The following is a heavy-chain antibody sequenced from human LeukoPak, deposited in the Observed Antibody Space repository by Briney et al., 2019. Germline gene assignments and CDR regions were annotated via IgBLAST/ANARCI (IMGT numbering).Heavy chain of an antibody. CDR3: ASIYGSGSQGLDY. V-gene: IGHV3-11*06. CDR1: GFIFKDYY. CDR2: ISPTGSLT. Sequence: GGSLRLSCAASGFIFKDYYMSWVRQAPGKGLEWVSYISPTGSLTNYADSVKGRFTISRDNSKNTLYLQMNSLRAEDTAVYYCASIYGSGSQGLDYWGQGTLVTVSS. J-gene: IGHJ4*02. D-gene: IGHD3-10*01.